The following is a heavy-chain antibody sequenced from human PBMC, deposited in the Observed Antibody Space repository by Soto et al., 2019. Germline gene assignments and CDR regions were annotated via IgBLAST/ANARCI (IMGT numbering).Heavy chain of an antibody. CDR2: VYYSGST. CDR1: GGSISSYY. J-gene: IGHJ4*02. D-gene: IGHD1-26*01. CDR3: ARRYGGNFDY. Sequence: QVQLQGSGPGLVKPSETLSLTCTVSGGSISSYYWSWIRQPPGKGLEWIGYVYYSGSTNYNPSLKSRVTISVDTSKNQFSLKVRSVTAADTAVYYCARRYGGNFDYWGQGTLVTVSS. V-gene: IGHV4-59*01.